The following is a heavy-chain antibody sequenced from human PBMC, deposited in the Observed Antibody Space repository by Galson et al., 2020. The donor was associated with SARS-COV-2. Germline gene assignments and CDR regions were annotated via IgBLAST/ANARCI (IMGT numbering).Heavy chain of an antibody. CDR2: MNTKSGNT. CDR1: GYTFTSYD. V-gene: IGHV1-8*01. CDR3: ARVVGDPDY. D-gene: IGHD1-26*01. Sequence: ASVKVSCKASGYTFTSYDINWVRQATGQGLEWMGWMNTKSGNTGSARKFQGRVTMTRDTSISTAYMELSSLRSEDTAIYYCARVVGDPDYWGKGTLVTVSS. J-gene: IGHJ4*02.